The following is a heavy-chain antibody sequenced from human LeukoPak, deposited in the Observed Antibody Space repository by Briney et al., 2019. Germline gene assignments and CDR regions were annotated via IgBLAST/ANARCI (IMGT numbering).Heavy chain of an antibody. CDR2: IQPSGST. V-gene: IGHV4-34*01. CDR1: GGSVSGLY. CDR3: SRGTDAYKVGNY. D-gene: IGHD5-24*01. Sequence: PSETLSLTCAVYGGSVSGLYWNWIRQAPGKGLEWIGEIQPSGSTNFNPSLKSRVTMLVDTSRNHFSLKLSSVTAADTAVYYCSRGTDAYKVGNYWGQGTLVTVSS. J-gene: IGHJ4*02.